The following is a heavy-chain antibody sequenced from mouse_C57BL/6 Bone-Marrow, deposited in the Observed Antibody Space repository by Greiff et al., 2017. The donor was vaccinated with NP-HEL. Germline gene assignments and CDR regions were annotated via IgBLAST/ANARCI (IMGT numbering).Heavy chain of an antibody. CDR1: GFTFSDYY. V-gene: IGHV5-12*01. J-gene: IGHJ4*01. CDR3: ARRYGSCDYAMDY. D-gene: IGHD1-1*02. CDR2: ISNGGGST. Sequence: EVMLVESGGGLVQPGGSLKLSCAASGFTFSDYYMYWVRQTPEKRLEWVAYISNGGGSTYYPDTVKGRFTISRDNAKNTLYLQMSRLKSEDTAMYYCARRYGSCDYAMDYWGQGTSVTVSS.